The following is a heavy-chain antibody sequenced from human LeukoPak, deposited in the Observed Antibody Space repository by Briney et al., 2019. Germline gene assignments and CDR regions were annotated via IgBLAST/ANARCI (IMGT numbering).Heavy chain of an antibody. Sequence: PGGSLRLSCAASGFTFSNYAMSWVRQAPGKGLEWVSVISGSGGSTYYADSVKGRFTISRDNSKNTLYLQMNSLRAEDTAVYYCARERAAAGDAFDIWGQGTMVTVSS. CDR2: ISGSGGST. CDR3: ARERAAAGDAFDI. CDR1: GFTFSNYA. V-gene: IGHV3-23*01. D-gene: IGHD6-13*01. J-gene: IGHJ3*02.